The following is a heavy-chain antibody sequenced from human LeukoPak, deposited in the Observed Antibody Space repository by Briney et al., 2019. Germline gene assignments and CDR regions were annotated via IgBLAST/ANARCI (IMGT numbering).Heavy chain of an antibody. D-gene: IGHD3-3*01. J-gene: IGHJ3*02. CDR1: GFTFSSYG. Sequence: PGRSLRLSCAASGFTFSSYGMHWVRQAPGKGLEWVAVISYDGSNKYYADSVKGRFTISRDNSKNTLYLQMNSLRAEDTAVYYCAKGPGGYDFWSGPDAFDIWGQGTMVTVSS. CDR2: ISYDGSNK. CDR3: AKGPGGYDFWSGPDAFDI. V-gene: IGHV3-30*18.